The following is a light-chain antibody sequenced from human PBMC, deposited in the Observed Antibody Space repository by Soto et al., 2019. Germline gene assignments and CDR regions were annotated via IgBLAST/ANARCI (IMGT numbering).Light chain of an antibody. V-gene: IGKV1-5*03. CDR1: QTISSW. CDR3: QHYKSCSEA. Sequence: TQSPGTLSLSPGERATLSCRASQTISSWLAWYQQKPGKAPKLLIYKASTLKSGVPSRFSGSGSGTEFTLTISSQQPDDFATYYGQHYKSCSEAFGQGTKVELK. CDR2: KAS. J-gene: IGKJ1*01.